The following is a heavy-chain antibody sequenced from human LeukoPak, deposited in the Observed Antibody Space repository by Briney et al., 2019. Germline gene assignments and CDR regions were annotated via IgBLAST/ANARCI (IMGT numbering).Heavy chain of an antibody. CDR2: ISSDGSNE. CDR1: GFTFSNYD. D-gene: IGHD3-16*01. J-gene: IGHJ4*02. V-gene: IGHV3-30-3*01. Sequence: GGSLRLSCAASGFTFSNYDMHWVRQAPGKGLERVAFISSDGSNEYYGDSVKGRFTIYRDNLILYLQMNRLRTEDTAVYFCARESFGLDYWGQGTLVTVSS. CDR3: ARESFGLDY.